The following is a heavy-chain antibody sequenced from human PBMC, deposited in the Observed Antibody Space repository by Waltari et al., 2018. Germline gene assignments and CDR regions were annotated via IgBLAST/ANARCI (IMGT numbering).Heavy chain of an antibody. CDR2: IYTSGST. D-gene: IGHD1-26*01. CDR1: GGSIDSGSYY. Sequence: QVQLQESGPGLVKPSQTLSLPCPVSGGSIDSGSYYWLWIRQPAGKGLEWIGRIYTSGSTNYNPSLKSRVTISVDTSKNQFSLNLSSVTAADTAVYYCARGPLLSKVDYWGQGTLVTVSS. CDR3: ARGPLLSKVDY. V-gene: IGHV4-61*02. J-gene: IGHJ4*02.